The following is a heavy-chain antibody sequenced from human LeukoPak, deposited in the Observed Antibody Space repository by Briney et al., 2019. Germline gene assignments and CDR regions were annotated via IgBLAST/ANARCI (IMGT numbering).Heavy chain of an antibody. CDR3: ARGSIAAAYLY. CDR2: IYHSGST. CDR1: GGSISSGGYY. D-gene: IGHD6-13*01. Sequence: PSQTLSLTCTVSGGSISSGGYYWSWIRQPPGKGLEWIGYIYHSGSTYYNPSLKSRVTISVDRSKNQFSLKLSSVTAADTAVYYRARGSIAAAYLYWGQGTLVTVSS. J-gene: IGHJ4*02. V-gene: IGHV4-30-2*01.